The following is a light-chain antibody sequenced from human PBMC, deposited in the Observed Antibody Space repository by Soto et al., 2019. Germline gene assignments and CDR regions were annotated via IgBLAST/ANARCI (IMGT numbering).Light chain of an antibody. CDR1: QSVSSN. V-gene: IGKV3-15*01. J-gene: IGKJ1*01. Sequence: EIVLTQSPCTLSLSPGERATLSCRASQSVSSNLAWYQQKPGQAPRLLIYGASTRATGIPARFSGSGSGTEFTLTISSLQSEDFAVYYCHQYHLWPWTFGQGTKVDIK. CDR3: HQYHLWPWT. CDR2: GAS.